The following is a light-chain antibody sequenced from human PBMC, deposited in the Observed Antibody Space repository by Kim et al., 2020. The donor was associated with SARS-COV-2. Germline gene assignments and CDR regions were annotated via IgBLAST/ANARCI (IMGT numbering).Light chain of an antibody. CDR3: LHHKDYPYT. CDR1: HDIYPY. V-gene: IGKV1-17*03. J-gene: IGKJ1*01. CDR2: GAS. Sequence: PTVGHTYTITSRASHDIYPYLAWFQQNPGKVPRRLISGASRLQSGVPSGFSGSGSGAEFTLTISHLQPEDVATYYCLHHKDYPYTFGQGTKVDIK.